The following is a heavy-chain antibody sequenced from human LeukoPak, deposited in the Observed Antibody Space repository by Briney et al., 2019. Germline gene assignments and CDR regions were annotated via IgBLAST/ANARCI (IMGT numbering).Heavy chain of an antibody. CDR1: GGSIRGYF. D-gene: IGHD6-19*01. V-gene: IGHV4-4*07. J-gene: IGHJ4*02. Sequence: SETLSLTCTVSGGSIRGYFWSWIRQPAGKGLELIGRIQGSGSTNYNPSLKSRVTMSVDTSKNQFSLSLNSVTAADTAVYYCARHGGIAVAGTGVDYWGQGTLVTVSS. CDR3: ARHGGIAVAGTGVDY. CDR2: IQGSGST.